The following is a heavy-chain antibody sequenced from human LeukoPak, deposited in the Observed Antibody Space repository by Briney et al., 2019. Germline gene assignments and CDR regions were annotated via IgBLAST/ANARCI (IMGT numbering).Heavy chain of an antibody. CDR1: GGSIRSYY. Sequence: PSETLSLTCTVSGGSIRSYYWSWIRQPPGKGLEWIGYIYYSGSTNYNPSLKSRVTISVDTSKNQLSLKLSSVTAADTAVYYCARGGEWRYYYDSSGYYPFDYWGQGTLVTVSS. CDR2: IYYSGST. D-gene: IGHD3-22*01. CDR3: ARGGEWRYYYDSSGYYPFDY. V-gene: IGHV4-59*01. J-gene: IGHJ4*02.